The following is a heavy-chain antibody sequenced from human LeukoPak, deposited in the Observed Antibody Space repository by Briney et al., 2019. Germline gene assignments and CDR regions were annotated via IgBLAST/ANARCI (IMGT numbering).Heavy chain of an antibody. Sequence: TPSETLSLTCAVSGGSISNYYWSWIRQPAGKGLEWIGRIYTSGSTNYNPSLKSRVTMSVDTSKNQFSLKLSSVTAADTAVYYCARERGPAGYFDYWGQGTLVTVSS. CDR2: IYTSGST. CDR3: ARERGPAGYFDY. J-gene: IGHJ4*02. V-gene: IGHV4-4*07. CDR1: GGSISNYY.